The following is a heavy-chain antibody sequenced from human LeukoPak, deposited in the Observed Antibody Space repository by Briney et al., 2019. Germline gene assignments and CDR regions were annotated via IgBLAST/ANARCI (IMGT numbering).Heavy chain of an antibody. CDR1: GFSLATTGVG. Sequence: KESGHTLVKPTQTLTLSCSFSGFSLATTGVGVGWIRQPPGKALEWLALIYWSDEIRYSPSLKSRLTITKDTSKSQVVLTMTDMDPVDTGTYFCVHDGDQLVGFDYWGQGTLVTVSS. D-gene: IGHD1-1*01. J-gene: IGHJ4*02. V-gene: IGHV2-5*04. CDR3: VHDGDQLVGFDY. CDR2: IYWSDEI.